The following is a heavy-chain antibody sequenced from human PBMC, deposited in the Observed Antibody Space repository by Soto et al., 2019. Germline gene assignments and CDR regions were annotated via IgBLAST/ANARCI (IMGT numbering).Heavy chain of an antibody. CDR3: ARDFRGTVTADY. V-gene: IGHV1-18*04. D-gene: IGHD4-17*01. CDR1: GYSFTSYW. J-gene: IGHJ4*02. Sequence: GESLKISCKGSGYSFTSYWIGWVRQAPGQGLEWMGWISAYNGNTNYAQKLQGRVTMTTDTSTSTAYMELRSLRSDDTAVYYCARDFRGTVTADYWGQGTLVNVSS. CDR2: ISAYNGNT.